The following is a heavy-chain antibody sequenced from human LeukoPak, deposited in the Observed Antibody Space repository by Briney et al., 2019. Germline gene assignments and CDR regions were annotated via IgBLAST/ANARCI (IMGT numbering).Heavy chain of an antibody. D-gene: IGHD3-22*01. J-gene: IGHJ4*02. Sequence: ASVKVSCKASGYTFTSYGISWVRQAPGQGLEWMGWISAYNGNTNYAQKLQGRVTMTTDTSTSTAYMELRSLRSDDTAVYHCARGITMIVVDPFDYWGQGTLVTVSS. CDR1: GYTFTSYG. V-gene: IGHV1-18*01. CDR2: ISAYNGNT. CDR3: ARGITMIVVDPFDY.